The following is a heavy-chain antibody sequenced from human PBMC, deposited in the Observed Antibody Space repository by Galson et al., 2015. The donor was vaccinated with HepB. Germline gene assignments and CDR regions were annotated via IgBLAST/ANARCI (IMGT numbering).Heavy chain of an antibody. CDR1: GFTFSNYG. Sequence: SLRLSCAASGFTFSNYGMHWVRQAPGKGLEWVAFISYGGDNQYYADSVKGRFTISRDNSKNTLYLQMNSLRAEDTALYYCAYNPSSGWYFDYWGQGTLVTVSS. CDR3: AYNPSSGWYFDY. CDR2: ISYGGDNQ. V-gene: IGHV3-30*03. J-gene: IGHJ4*02. D-gene: IGHD6-19*01.